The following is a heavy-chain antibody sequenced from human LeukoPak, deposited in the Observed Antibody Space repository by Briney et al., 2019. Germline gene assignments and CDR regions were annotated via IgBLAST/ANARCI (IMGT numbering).Heavy chain of an antibody. CDR1: GFTLSDYY. J-gene: IGHJ6*03. CDR3: ARDRGGYDFLYYYYYMDV. CDR2: ISSSGSTK. Sequence: MPGGSLRLSCVASGFTLSDYYMAWIRQPPGKGLEWISFISSSGSTKYYADSVKGRFTISRDNAKNSLYLQMNSLRAEDTAVYYCARDRGGYDFLYYYYYMDVWGKGTTVTVSS. V-gene: IGHV3-11*04. D-gene: IGHD5-12*01.